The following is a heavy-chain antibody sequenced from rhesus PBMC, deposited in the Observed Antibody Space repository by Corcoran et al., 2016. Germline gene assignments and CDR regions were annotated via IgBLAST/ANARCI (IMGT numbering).Heavy chain of an antibody. J-gene: IGHJ4*01. CDR1: GGSISSSYYY. V-gene: IGHV4-122*02. CDR2: ISYSGST. Sequence: QVQLQESGPGLVKPSETLSLTCAVSGGSISSSYYYWRWIRQAPGKGLEWIGYISYSGSTSYNPSLKSRVTISRDTSKNQFSLKLSSVTAADTAVYYCARAVAGRDYFDYWGQGVLVTVSS. D-gene: IGHD6-37*01. CDR3: ARAVAGRDYFDY.